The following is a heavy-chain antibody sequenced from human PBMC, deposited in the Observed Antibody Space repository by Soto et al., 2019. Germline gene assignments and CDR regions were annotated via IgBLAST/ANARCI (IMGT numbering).Heavy chain of an antibody. V-gene: IGHV3-23*01. J-gene: IGHJ4*02. D-gene: IGHD3-3*01. CDR3: ARWSYLDS. CDR2: ISGSDGKT. Sequence: GFLRLSCAASGYSFGSYALSWVRQAPGKGLEWVSTISGSDGKTFYADSVKGRFSISRDTSQNTLYLQMNSLRADDPAIYYCARWSYLDSWGQGTRGTVS. CDR1: GYSFGSYA.